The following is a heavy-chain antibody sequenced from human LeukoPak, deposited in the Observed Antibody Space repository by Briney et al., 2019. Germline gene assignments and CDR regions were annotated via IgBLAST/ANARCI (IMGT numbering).Heavy chain of an antibody. CDR2: IWYDGSNK. J-gene: IGHJ4*02. CDR1: GFTFSSYG. Sequence: GGSLRLSCAASGFTFSSYGMHWVRQAPGKGLEWVAVIWYDGSNKYYADSVKGRFTISRDNSKNTLYLQMNSLRAEDTAVYYCASECSGGSCYSYFDYWGQGTQVTVSS. D-gene: IGHD2-15*01. CDR3: ASECSGGSCYSYFDY. V-gene: IGHV3-33*01.